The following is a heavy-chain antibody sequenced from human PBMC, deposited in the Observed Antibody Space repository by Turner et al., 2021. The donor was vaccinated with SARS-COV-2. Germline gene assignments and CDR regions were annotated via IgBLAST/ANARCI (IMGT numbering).Heavy chain of an antibody. Sequence: EVQLVESGGGLVQPGGCMSLSCATTGFTFSSYDMHWVRQATGKGLEWVSAIGTAGDTYYPGSVKGRFTISRENAKNSLYLQMNSLRAGDTAVYYCARGSSGSGSYYLKYYFDYWGQGTLVTVSS. CDR2: IGTAGDT. CDR3: ARGSSGSGSYYLKYYFDY. V-gene: IGHV3-13*04. D-gene: IGHD3-10*01. J-gene: IGHJ4*02. CDR1: GFTFSSYD.